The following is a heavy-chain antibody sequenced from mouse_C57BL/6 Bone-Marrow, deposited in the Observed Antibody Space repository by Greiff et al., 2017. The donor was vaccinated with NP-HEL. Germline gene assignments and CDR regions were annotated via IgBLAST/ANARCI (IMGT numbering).Heavy chain of an antibody. Sequence: EVKLVESGPELVKPGASVKISCKASGYSFTDYNMNWVKQSNGKSLEWIGVINPNYGTTSYNQKFKGKATLTVDQSSSTAYMQLNSLTSEDSAVYYCARSTVVESYWYFDVWGTGTTVTVSS. CDR3: ARSTVVESYWYFDV. V-gene: IGHV1-39*01. CDR1: GYSFTDYN. CDR2: INPNYGTT. J-gene: IGHJ1*03. D-gene: IGHD1-1*01.